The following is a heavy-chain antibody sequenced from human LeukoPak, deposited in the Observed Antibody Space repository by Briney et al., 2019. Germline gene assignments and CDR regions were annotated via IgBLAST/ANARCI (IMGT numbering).Heavy chain of an antibody. CDR3: ARDYDSSGYYYPVYEY. D-gene: IGHD3-22*01. CDR1: GFTFSSHA. Sequence: GGSLRLSGAASGFTFSSHAMSWVRQAPGKGLEWVSSISTSSTYIFYADSVKGRFTISRDNAKNSLYLQMNSLRAEDTAVYYCARDYDSSGYYYPVYEYWGQGTLVTVSS. CDR2: ISTSSTYI. J-gene: IGHJ4*02. V-gene: IGHV3-21*01.